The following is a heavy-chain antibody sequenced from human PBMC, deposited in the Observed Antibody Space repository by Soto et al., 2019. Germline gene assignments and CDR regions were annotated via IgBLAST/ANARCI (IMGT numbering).Heavy chain of an antibody. D-gene: IGHD6-19*01. CDR1: GFTFDDYA. J-gene: IGHJ4*02. CDR3: AKDIRRYSSGWYAFDY. Sequence: EVQLVESGGGLVQPGRSLRLSCAASGFTFDDYAMHWVRQAPGKGLEWVSGISWNSGSIGYADSAKGRFTISRDNAKNSLYLQMNSLRAEDTALYYCAKDIRRYSSGWYAFDYWGQGTLVTVSS. V-gene: IGHV3-9*01. CDR2: ISWNSGSI.